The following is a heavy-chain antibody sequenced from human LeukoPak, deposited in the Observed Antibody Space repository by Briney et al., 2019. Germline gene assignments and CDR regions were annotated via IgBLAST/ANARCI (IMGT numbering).Heavy chain of an antibody. CDR1: GFTFSDYS. CDR2: ISTGGQTI. CDR3: ARVGSGSYYGTKRGY. Sequence: GGSLRLSCAVSGFTFSDYSMNWVRQPPGKGLEWISYISTGGQTIYYADSVEGRFTISRDNAKKSLYLQMNSLRAEDTAVYYCARVGSGSYYGTKRGYWGQGTLVTVSS. J-gene: IGHJ4*02. D-gene: IGHD1-26*01. V-gene: IGHV3-48*01.